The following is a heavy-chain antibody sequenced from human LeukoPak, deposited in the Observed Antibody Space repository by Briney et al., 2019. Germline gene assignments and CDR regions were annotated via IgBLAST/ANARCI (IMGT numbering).Heavy chain of an antibody. V-gene: IGHV4-39*01. J-gene: IGHJ4*02. CDR2: IYYSVIT. D-gene: IGHD1-26*01. CDR3: ASWGATHQYFDS. Sequence: SETLSLTCTVSGGSISSNSYYCGWVRQPPGKGLEWNVSIYYSVITYYNPSLKSRVTISVDTSKNQLSLKLSSVTAADTAVYYCASWGATHQYFDSWGRGTLVTVS. CDR1: GGSISSNSYY.